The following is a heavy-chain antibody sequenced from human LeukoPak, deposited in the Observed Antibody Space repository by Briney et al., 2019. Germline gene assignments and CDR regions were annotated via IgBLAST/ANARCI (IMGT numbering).Heavy chain of an antibody. J-gene: IGHJ5*02. CDR1: GFTFDDYA. V-gene: IGHV3-9*01. CDR2: ISWNSGSI. CDR3: ARGYTGSYYRWFDP. Sequence: PGRSLRLSCAASGFTFDDYAMHWVRQAPGKGLEWVSGISWNSGSIGYADSVKGRFTISRDNAKNSLYLQMNSLRVEDTAVYYCARGYTGSYYRWFDPWGQGTLVTVSS. D-gene: IGHD1-26*01.